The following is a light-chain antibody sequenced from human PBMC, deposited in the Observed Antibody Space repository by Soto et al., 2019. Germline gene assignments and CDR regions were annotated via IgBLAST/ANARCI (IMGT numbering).Light chain of an antibody. CDR1: SSDIGGHSS. Sequence: QSARTQPDSVSGSPGQSITISCTGTSSDIGGHSSVSWYQQRPGEDPKLMIYDVSNRPSGVSNRFSGSKSGNTASLTISGLQADDEADYYCFSYIVTSAYVFGTGTKVTVL. V-gene: IGLV2-14*01. CDR2: DVS. CDR3: FSYIVTSAYV. J-gene: IGLJ1*01.